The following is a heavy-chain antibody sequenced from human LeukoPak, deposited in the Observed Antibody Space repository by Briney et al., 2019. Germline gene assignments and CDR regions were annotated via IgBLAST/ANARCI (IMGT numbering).Heavy chain of an antibody. J-gene: IGHJ4*02. D-gene: IGHD4-17*01. Sequence: ASVKVSCKASDYTFTSYGISWVRQAPGQGLEWMGWISAYNGNTNYAQKLQGRVTMTTDTSTSTAYMELRSLRSDDTAVYYCARDQLDYGEPDYWGQGTLVTVSS. CDR2: ISAYNGNT. CDR1: DYTFTSYG. CDR3: ARDQLDYGEPDY. V-gene: IGHV1-18*01.